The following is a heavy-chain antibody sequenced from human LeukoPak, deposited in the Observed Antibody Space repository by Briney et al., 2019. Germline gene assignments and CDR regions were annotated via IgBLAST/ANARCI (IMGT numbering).Heavy chain of an antibody. J-gene: IGHJ6*04. CDR2: ISSSGDDI. D-gene: IGHD3-10*02. V-gene: IGHV3-11*04. CDR1: GFSLSDYY. CDR3: AELGITMIGGV. Sequence: PGGSLTLSCAASGFSLSDYYISWIRQAPGKGLQWISYISSSGDDIHYADSVEGRFTISRDNAKNSVYLEMNSLRAEDTAVYYCAELGITMIGGVWGKGTTVTISS.